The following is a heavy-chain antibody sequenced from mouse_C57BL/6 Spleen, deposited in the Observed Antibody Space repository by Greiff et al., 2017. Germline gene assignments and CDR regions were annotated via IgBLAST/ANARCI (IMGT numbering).Heavy chain of an antibody. CDR3: TRDYYYGSSYGFAY. V-gene: IGHV5-9-1*02. CDR2: ISSGGDYI. J-gene: IGHJ3*01. CDR1: GFTFSSYA. Sequence: EVMLVESGEGLVKPGGSLKLSCAASGFTFSSYAMSWVRQTPEKRLEWVAYISSGGDYIYYADTVKGRFTISRDNARNTLYLQMSSLKSEDTAMYYCTRDYYYGSSYGFAYWGQGTLVTVSA. D-gene: IGHD1-1*01.